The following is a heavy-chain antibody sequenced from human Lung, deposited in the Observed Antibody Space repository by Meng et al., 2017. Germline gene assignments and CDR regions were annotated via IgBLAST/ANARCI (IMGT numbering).Heavy chain of an antibody. Sequence: QVHLVQSGAEVREPGASVKVSCKASGDPFTNYGISWVRQAPGQGLEWMGWISVYNVNTNYAQKFQGRVTMTTDTSTSTTYMELRSLRSDDTGVYYCARSPYSSGWPNFDSWGQGTLVTVSS. CDR1: GDPFTNYG. D-gene: IGHD6-19*01. J-gene: IGHJ4*02. CDR3: ARSPYSSGWPNFDS. V-gene: IGHV1-18*01. CDR2: ISVYNVNT.